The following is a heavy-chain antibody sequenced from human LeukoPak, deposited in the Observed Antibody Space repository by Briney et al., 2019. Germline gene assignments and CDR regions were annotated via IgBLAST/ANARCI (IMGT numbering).Heavy chain of an antibody. CDR2: IWYDGSNK. CDR3: MTASRSSSWPPPT. J-gene: IGHJ5*02. V-gene: IGHV3-33*03. Sequence: PGGSLRLSCAASGFTFSSYGMHWVRQAPGKGLEWVAVIWYDGSNKYYADSVKGRFTISRDNAKNSLYLQMNSLRAEDTAMYYCMTASRSSSWPPPTWGQGTLVTVSS. CDR1: GFTFSSYG. D-gene: IGHD6-13*01.